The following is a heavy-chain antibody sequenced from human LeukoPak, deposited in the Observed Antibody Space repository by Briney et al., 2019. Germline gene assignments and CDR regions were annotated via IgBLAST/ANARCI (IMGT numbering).Heavy chain of an antibody. CDR1: GFTFSSYS. Sequence: GGSLRLSCAASGFTFSSYSMMWVRQAPGKGLEWLSYISSGSNDIYYADSVEGRFSISRDNAKNSLYLQMISLRAEDTAVYYCARGDSSGWYGYYYHYYGMDVWGQGTTVTVSS. CDR2: ISSGSNDI. V-gene: IGHV3-48*01. D-gene: IGHD6-19*01. CDR3: ARGDSSGWYGYYYHYYGMDV. J-gene: IGHJ6*02.